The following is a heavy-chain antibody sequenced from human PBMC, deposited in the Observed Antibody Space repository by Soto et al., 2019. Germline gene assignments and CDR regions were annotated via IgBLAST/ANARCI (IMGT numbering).Heavy chain of an antibody. Sequence: QVQLVESGGGVVQPGRSLRLSCAGSGFSFSSYAVHWVRQAPGKGLEWVAVMSYDESKINYADSVKGRFTISRDNSKNTFLLQLNGLRPEDTAVYFCAKDRGSVTLRYYGMDVWGQGTTVTVS. V-gene: IGHV3-30*18. D-gene: IGHD4-17*01. CDR1: GFSFSSYA. CDR3: AKDRGSVTLRYYGMDV. CDR2: MSYDESKI. J-gene: IGHJ6*02.